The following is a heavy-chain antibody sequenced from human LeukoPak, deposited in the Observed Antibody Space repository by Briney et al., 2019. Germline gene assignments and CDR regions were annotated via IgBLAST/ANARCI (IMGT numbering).Heavy chain of an antibody. J-gene: IGHJ4*02. D-gene: IGHD5-18*01. CDR2: ISSSSSYI. CDR1: GFTFSSYS. V-gene: IGHV3-21*01. Sequence: GGSLRLSCAASGFTFSSYSMNWVRQAPGKGLEWVSSISSSSSYIYYADSVKGRFTIFRDNAKNSLYLQMNSLRAEDTAVYYCVRGYSYGYHVSKTYYFDYWGQGTLVTVSS. CDR3: VRGYSYGYHVSKTYYFDY.